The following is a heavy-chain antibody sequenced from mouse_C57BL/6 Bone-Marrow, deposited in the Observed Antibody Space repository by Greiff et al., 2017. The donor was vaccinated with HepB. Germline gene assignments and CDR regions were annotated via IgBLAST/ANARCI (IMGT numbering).Heavy chain of an antibody. CDR1: GYTFTDYY. CDR3: ARGYGNYAWFAY. CDR2: IYPGSGNT. Sequence: LVESGAELVRPGASVKLSCKASGYTFTDYYINWVKQRPGQGLEWIARIYPGSGNTYYNEKFKGKATLTAEKSSSTAYMQLSSLTSEDSAVYFCARGYGNYAWFAYWGQGTLVTVSA. D-gene: IGHD2-1*01. V-gene: IGHV1-76*01. J-gene: IGHJ3*01.